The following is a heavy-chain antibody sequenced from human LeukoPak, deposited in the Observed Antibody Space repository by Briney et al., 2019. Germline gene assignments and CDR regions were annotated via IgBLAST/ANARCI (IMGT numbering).Heavy chain of an antibody. J-gene: IGHJ4*02. CDR1: GFTFSSYE. CDR2: ISISGAII. V-gene: IGHV3-48*03. CDR3: ARSRAPKDY. Sequence: PGGSLRLSCAASGFTFSSYEMNWVRQAPGKGLEWVSYISISGAIIYYADSVKGRFTISRDNAKNSLSLQMNSLRAEDTAVYYCARSRAPKDYWGQGTLVTVSS.